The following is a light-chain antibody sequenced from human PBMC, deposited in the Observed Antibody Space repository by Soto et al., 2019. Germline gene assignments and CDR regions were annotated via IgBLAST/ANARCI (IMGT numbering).Light chain of an antibody. CDR1: QSVSSKY. CDR2: GTS. Sequence: EIVLTQSPGTLSLSPGERATLSCRASQSVSSKYLAWYQQKPGQAPRLLIYGTSSRATGIPDRFSGSGSGTDFTLTIRRLEPEYFAVYYCQHYGTSPLYIFGQGTKLDIK. CDR3: QHYGTSPLYI. V-gene: IGKV3-20*01. J-gene: IGKJ2*01.